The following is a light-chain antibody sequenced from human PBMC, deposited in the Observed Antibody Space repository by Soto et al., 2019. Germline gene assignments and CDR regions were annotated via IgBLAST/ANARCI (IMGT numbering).Light chain of an antibody. CDR2: EGS. V-gene: IGLV2-23*03. CDR1: SSDVGSYNL. CDR3: CSYAGSSTFVV. J-gene: IGLJ2*01. Sequence: QSALTQPASVSGSPGQSITISCTGTSSDVGSYNLVSWYQQYPGKAPKLMIYEGSKRPSGVSNRCSGSKSGNTASLTVSGLQAEDEADYYCCSYAGSSTFVVFGGGTELTVL.